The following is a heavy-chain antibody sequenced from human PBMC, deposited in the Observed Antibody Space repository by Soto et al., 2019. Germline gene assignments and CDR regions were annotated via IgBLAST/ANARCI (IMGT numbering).Heavy chain of an antibody. V-gene: IGHV1-8*01. J-gene: IGHJ6*03. Sequence: ASVKVSCKASGYTFTSYDINWVRQATGQGLEWMGWMNPNSGNTGYAQKFQGRVTMTRNTSISTAYMELSSLRSEDTAVYYCARGGGFWSGYSTNYYYYYMDVWGKGTTVTVS. D-gene: IGHD3-3*01. CDR2: MNPNSGNT. CDR3: ARGGGFWSGYSTNYYYYYMDV. CDR1: GYTFTSYD.